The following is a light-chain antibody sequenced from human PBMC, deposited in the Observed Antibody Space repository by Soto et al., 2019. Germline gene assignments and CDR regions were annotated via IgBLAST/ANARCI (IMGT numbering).Light chain of an antibody. J-gene: IGKJ2*01. CDR3: QQYGSSPPYT. CDR1: QSVSSSY. Sequence: EIVLTQSPGTLSLSPGERATLSCRASQSVSSSYLVWYQQKPGQAPRLLLYGASSRATGIPDRFSGSGSGTAFTITISRLEPEDFAVYYCQQYGSSPPYTFGQGTKLEIK. V-gene: IGKV3-20*01. CDR2: GAS.